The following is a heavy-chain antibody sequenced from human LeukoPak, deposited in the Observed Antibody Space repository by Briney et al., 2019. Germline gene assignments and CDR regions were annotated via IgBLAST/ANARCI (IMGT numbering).Heavy chain of an antibody. V-gene: IGHV4-59*01. J-gene: IGHJ6*03. D-gene: IGHD3-10*02. CDR3: ERGPPDYVPGGPYNYIDV. Sequence: SETLSLTCTVSSCFMWTYYRNWIRQPPGKGLEWIGFISYSGSTNSNPSLKSRVTISVDTSKNQFSLKLISATATDTAVYYCERGPPDYVPGGPYNYIDVWGKGTTVTVSS. CDR1: SCFMWTYY. CDR2: ISYSGST.